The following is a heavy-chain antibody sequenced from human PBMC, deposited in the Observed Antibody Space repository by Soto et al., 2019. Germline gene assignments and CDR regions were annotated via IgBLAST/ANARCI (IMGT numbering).Heavy chain of an antibody. Sequence: PSETLSLTCTVSGGSISSYYWSWIRQPPGKGLEWIGYIYYSGSTNYNPSLKSRVTISVDTSKNQFSLKLSSVTAADTAVYYCARESGNTSMDVWGQGTTVTVAS. CDR1: GGSISSYY. V-gene: IGHV4-59*01. CDR3: ARESGNTSMDV. D-gene: IGHD1-1*01. J-gene: IGHJ6*02. CDR2: IYYSGST.